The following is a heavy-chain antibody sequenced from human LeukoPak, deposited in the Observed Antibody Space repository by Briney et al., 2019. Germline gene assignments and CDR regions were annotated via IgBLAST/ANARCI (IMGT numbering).Heavy chain of an antibody. V-gene: IGHV4-59*08. Sequence: PSETLSLTCTVSGVSINTYFWSWIRQPPGKGLEWIGFIYHSGNTNSNPSLKSRVTLSADTSKSQFSLKLSSVTAADTAVYYCARHALSSSSAYIDYWGQGTLVTVSS. CDR2: IYHSGNT. CDR1: GVSINTYF. D-gene: IGHD6-6*01. CDR3: ARHALSSSSAYIDY. J-gene: IGHJ4*02.